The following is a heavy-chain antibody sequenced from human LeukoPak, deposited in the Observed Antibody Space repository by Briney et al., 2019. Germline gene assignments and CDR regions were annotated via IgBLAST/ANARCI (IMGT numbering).Heavy chain of an antibody. Sequence: ASVKVSCKASGGTFSTYAINWVRQAPGQGLEWMGWINPHSGGRNLAQKFQGRVTMTRDTSITTAYLELSGLTSDDTAMYYCAKVRDRLSSFYPAAWGQGTLVSVSS. J-gene: IGHJ4*02. CDR2: INPHSGGR. CDR3: AKVRDRLSSFYPAA. V-gene: IGHV1-2*02. D-gene: IGHD6-13*01. CDR1: GGTFSTYA.